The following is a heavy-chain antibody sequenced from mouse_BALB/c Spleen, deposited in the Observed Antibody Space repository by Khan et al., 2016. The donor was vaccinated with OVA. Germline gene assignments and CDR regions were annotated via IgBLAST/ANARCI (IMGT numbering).Heavy chain of an antibody. CDR3: ARSYRYYWYFDV. D-gene: IGHD2-14*01. J-gene: IGHJ1*01. Sequence: QIQLVQSGPELKKPGETVRISCKASGYTFTTAGMQWVQKMPGKGLKWIGWINTHSGVPKYAEDFKGRFAFSLETSASTAYLQISNLKNEDTATYFWARSYRYYWYFDVWGAGTTVTVSS. V-gene: IGHV9-4*02. CDR2: INTHSGVP. CDR1: GYTFTTAG.